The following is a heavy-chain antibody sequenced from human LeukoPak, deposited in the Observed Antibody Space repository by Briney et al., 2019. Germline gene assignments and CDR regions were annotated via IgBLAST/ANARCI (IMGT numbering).Heavy chain of an antibody. Sequence: PGGSLRLSCAASGFTFSSYAMSWVRQAPGEGLEWVSAISGSGGNTYFADSVKGRFTISRDNSKNTLYLQMNNLRAEDTAVYYCAKGPWLAYPYYFDYWGQGTLVTVSS. J-gene: IGHJ4*02. CDR1: GFTFSSYA. V-gene: IGHV3-23*01. CDR3: AKGPWLAYPYYFDY. D-gene: IGHD6-19*01. CDR2: ISGSGGNT.